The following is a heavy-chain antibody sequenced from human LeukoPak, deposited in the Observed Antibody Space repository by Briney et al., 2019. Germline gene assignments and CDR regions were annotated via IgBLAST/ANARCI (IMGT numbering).Heavy chain of an antibody. V-gene: IGHV1-2*02. CDR2: INPNTGGT. J-gene: IGHJ5*02. Sequence: ASVKVSCKASGYTFTGYHMHWVRQAPGQGLEWMGWINPNTGGTNYAQKFQGRVTMTRDTSISAAYMELSRLTSDDTAVYYCARDSRGYYNWLDPWGQGTLVTVSS. CDR1: GYTFTGYH. CDR3: ARDSRGYYNWLDP. D-gene: IGHD3-22*01.